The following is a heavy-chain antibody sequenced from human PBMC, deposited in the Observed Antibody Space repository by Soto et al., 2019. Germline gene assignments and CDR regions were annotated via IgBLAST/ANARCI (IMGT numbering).Heavy chain of an antibody. CDR3: AKDKGSGSYYLVY. Sequence: PGGSLRLSCAASGFTFSSYGMHWVRQAPGKGLEWVAVISYDGSNKYYADSVKGRFTISRDNSKNTLYLQMNSLRAEDTAVYYCAKDKGSGSYYLVYWGQGTLVTVSS. CDR2: ISYDGSNK. CDR1: GFTFSSYG. J-gene: IGHJ4*02. D-gene: IGHD1-26*01. V-gene: IGHV3-30*18.